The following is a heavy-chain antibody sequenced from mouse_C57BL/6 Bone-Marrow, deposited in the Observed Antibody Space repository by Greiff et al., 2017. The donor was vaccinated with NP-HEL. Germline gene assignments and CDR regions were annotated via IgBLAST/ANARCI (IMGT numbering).Heavy chain of an antibody. CDR3: AMSEGAMDY. CDR1: GFTFSDYG. CDR2: ISSGSSTL. Sequence: EVKLMESGGGLVKPGGSLKLSCAASGFTFSDYGMHWVRQAPEKGLEWVAYISSGSSTLYYADTVKGRFTISRDNAKNTLFLQMTSLRSEDTAMYYCAMSEGAMDYWGQGTSVTVSS. J-gene: IGHJ4*01. V-gene: IGHV5-17*01.